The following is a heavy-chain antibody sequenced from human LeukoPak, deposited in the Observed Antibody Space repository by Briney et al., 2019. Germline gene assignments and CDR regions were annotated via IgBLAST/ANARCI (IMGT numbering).Heavy chain of an antibody. V-gene: IGHV1-69*04. CDR1: GGTFISYA. CDR2: IIPNLGIA. J-gene: IGHJ4*02. CDR3: ARDGRLSGYSYGYLDY. D-gene: IGHD5-18*01. Sequence: SVKVSCKASGGTFISYAISWVRQAPGQGLEWMGRIIPNLGIANYAQKFQGRVTITADKSTSTAYMELSSLRSEDTAVYYCARDGRLSGYSYGYLDYWGQGTLVTVSS.